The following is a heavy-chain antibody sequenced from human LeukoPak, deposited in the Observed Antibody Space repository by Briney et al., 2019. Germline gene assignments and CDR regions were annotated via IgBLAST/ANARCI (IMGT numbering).Heavy chain of an antibody. Sequence: SETLSLTCAVYGGSFSGYYWSWFRQPPGKGLEWIGEINHSGSTNYNPSLKSRVTISVDTSKNQFSLKLSSVTAADTAVYYCASRLLFGPTLHYFDYWGQGTLVTVSS. V-gene: IGHV4-34*01. CDR2: INHSGST. CDR3: ASRLLFGPTLHYFDY. J-gene: IGHJ4*02. D-gene: IGHD2-21*02. CDR1: GGSFSGYY.